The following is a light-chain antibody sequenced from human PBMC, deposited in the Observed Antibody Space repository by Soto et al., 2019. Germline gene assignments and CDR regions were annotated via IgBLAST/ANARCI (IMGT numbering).Light chain of an antibody. J-gene: IGKJ4*01. CDR1: QSISSW. CDR3: QQYNSFSIT. Sequence: DIQMTQSPSTLSASVGDRVTITCRASQSISSWLAWYQQKPGKAPQLLIYDASSLQSGVPSRFSGSGSGTEFTLTISSLQPDDFATYYCQQYNSFSITLGGGTKVDIK. V-gene: IGKV1-5*01. CDR2: DAS.